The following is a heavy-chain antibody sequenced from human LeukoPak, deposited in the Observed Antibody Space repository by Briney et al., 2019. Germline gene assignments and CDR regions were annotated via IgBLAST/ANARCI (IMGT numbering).Heavy chain of an antibody. Sequence: GRSLRLSCAASGFTFSSYGMHWVRQAPGKGLEWVAVISYDGSNKYYADSVKGRLTISRDNSKNTLYLQMNSLRAEDTAVYYCARERLEVASPVQHWGQGTLVTVSS. CDR2: ISYDGSNK. D-gene: IGHD5-12*01. V-gene: IGHV3-30*03. CDR3: ARERLEVASPVQH. J-gene: IGHJ1*01. CDR1: GFTFSSYG.